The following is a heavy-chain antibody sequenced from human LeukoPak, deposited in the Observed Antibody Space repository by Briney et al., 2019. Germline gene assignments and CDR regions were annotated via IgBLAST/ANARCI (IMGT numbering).Heavy chain of an antibody. D-gene: IGHD3-10*01. CDR3: AREVRGHPLYYYYYMDV. CDR1: GGSISSSNYN. J-gene: IGHJ6*03. V-gene: IGHV4-39*02. CDR2: MQYSGST. Sequence: SETLSLTCTVSGGSISSSNYNWGWIRQPPGKGLEWIGSMQYSGSTYYNPSLKSRVTISVDTSNNQFSLKLSSVTAADTAVYYCAREVRGHPLYYYYYMDVWGKGTTVTISS.